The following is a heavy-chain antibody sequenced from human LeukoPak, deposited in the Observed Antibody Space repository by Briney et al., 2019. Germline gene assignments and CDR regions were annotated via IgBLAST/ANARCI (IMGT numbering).Heavy chain of an antibody. D-gene: IGHD5-18*01. J-gene: IGHJ4*02. CDR3: ASGGYSYGYTFDY. Sequence: ASVKVSCKATGYTFTSYYMHWVPQAPGQGLEWMGIINPSGGTTTYAQKFQGRVTMTRDMSTSTVYMELSSLRSEDTAVYYCASGGYSYGYTFDYWGQGTLVTVSS. V-gene: IGHV1-46*01. CDR1: GYTFTSYY. CDR2: INPSGGTT.